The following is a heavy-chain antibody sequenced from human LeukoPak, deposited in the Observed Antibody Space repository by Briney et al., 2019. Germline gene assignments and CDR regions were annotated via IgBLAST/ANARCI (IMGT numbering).Heavy chain of an antibody. D-gene: IGHD1-26*01. CDR1: GFTFNSHA. Sequence: GGSLRLSCAASGFTFNSHAMHWVRQAPGKGPEFVAVTSYDGSNNFYTDSVKGRFTISRDNSENTLFLQMNSLRPEDTAVYYCARDIYSSGTLGTFDYWGQGTLITVSS. CDR2: TSYDGSNN. J-gene: IGHJ4*02. V-gene: IGHV3-30-3*01. CDR3: ARDIYSSGTLGTFDY.